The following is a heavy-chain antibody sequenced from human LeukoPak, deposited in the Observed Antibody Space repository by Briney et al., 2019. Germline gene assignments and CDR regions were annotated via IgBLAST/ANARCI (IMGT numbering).Heavy chain of an antibody. CDR1: GGSISSYY. CDR3: ARALTSSWYMDY. J-gene: IGHJ4*02. CDR2: IYYSGSA. Sequence: ASETLSLTCSVSGGSISSYYWSWIRQPPGKGLEWIGYIYYSGSANYNPSLKSRVTISVDTSENQLSLKLSSVTAADTALYYCARALTSSWYMDYWGQGTLVTVSS. V-gene: IGHV4-59*01. D-gene: IGHD6-13*01.